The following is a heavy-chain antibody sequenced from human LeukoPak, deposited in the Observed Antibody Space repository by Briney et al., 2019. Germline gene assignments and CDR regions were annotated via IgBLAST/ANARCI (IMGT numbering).Heavy chain of an antibody. V-gene: IGHV1-46*01. D-gene: IGHD1-14*01. CDR3: ARDGEVNQQTYFDH. CDR2: INPGGGTT. Sequence: GASVKVSCKASGYTFTSYYMHWVRQAPGQGLEWMGKINPGGGTTRYGQRFQGRVTMTRDTSTSTVFMELSSLRSEDTAVYFCARDGEVNQQTYFDHWGQGTLVTVSS. J-gene: IGHJ4*02. CDR1: GYTFTSYY.